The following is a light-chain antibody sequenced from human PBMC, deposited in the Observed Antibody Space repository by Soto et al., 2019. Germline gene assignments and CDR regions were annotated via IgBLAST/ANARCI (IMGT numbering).Light chain of an antibody. CDR2: SNN. V-gene: IGLV1-44*01. Sequence: QSVLTQPPSASGTPGQRVTIACSGSSSNIGSNTVNWYQQLPGTAPKLLIYSNNQRPSGGPDRFSGSKSGTSASLAISGLQSEDEAGYYCAAWDDSLDGQEVFGGGTKLHVL. CDR3: AAWDDSLDGQEV. J-gene: IGLJ2*01. CDR1: SSNIGSNT.